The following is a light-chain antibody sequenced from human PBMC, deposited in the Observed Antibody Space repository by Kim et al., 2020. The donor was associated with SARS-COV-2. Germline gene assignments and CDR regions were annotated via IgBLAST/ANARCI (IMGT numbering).Light chain of an antibody. J-gene: IGLJ3*02. Sequence: ELTQPPSASGTPGQRVTISCSGSSSNIGSNIVNWYQQLPGTAPKLLIYSNNQRPSGVPDRFSGSKSGTSASLAISGLRSEDEADYYCAAWDDSLNGWVFGGGTQLTVL. CDR2: SNN. V-gene: IGLV1-44*01. CDR3: AAWDDSLNGWV. CDR1: SSNIGSNI.